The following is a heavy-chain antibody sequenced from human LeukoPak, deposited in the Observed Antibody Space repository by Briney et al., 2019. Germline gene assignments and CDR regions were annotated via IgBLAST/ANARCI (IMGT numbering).Heavy chain of an antibody. CDR1: GYTLTELS. V-gene: IGHV1-24*01. CDR2: VDPEDGET. D-gene: IGHD3-22*01. CDR3: ATLDGHYDSSGY. Sequence: ASVKVSCKVSGYTLTELSMHGGRQAPGKGLEWMGGVDPEDGETIYAQKFQGRVTMTEDTSTDTPYMELRSLRSEDTAVYYCATLDGHYDSSGYWGQGTLVIVSS. J-gene: IGHJ4*02.